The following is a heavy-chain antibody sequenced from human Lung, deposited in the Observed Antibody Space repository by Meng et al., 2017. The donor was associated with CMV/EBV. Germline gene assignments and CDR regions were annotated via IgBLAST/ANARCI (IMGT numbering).Heavy chain of an antibody. CDR3: TRLRYYDFWSGYRAPSYFDY. CDR1: GFTFGDYA. V-gene: IGHV3-49*04. Sequence: SLKISCTASGFTFGDYAMSWVRQAPGKGLEWVGFIRSKAYGGTTEYAASVKGRFTISRDDSKSIAYLQMNSLKTEDTAVYYCTRLRYYDFWSGYRAPSYFDYWGQGXLVTVSS. D-gene: IGHD3-3*01. J-gene: IGHJ4*02. CDR2: IRSKAYGGTT.